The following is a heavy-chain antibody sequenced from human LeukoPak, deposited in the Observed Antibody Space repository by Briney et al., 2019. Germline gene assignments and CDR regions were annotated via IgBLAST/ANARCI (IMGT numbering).Heavy chain of an antibody. Sequence: GGSLRLSCTASAISFSSYAMTWLRQAPGKGLEWVSGIHGSGGVTYYADSVKGRFTISRDNSKKTLYLQMNSLRVDDTAVYYCAKGGTVSSSWYPYGMDVWGQGTTVTVSS. CDR2: IHGSGGVT. CDR3: AKGGTVSSSWYPYGMDV. CDR1: AISFSSYA. J-gene: IGHJ6*02. V-gene: IGHV3-23*01. D-gene: IGHD6-13*01.